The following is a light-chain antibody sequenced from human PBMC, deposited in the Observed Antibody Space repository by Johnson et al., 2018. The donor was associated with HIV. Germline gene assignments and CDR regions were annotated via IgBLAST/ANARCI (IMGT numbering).Light chain of an antibody. V-gene: IGLV1-51*01. CDR2: DNN. CDR3: GTWDSSLRAGPYV. J-gene: IGLJ1*01. Sequence: QSVLTQPPSVSAAPGQKVTISCSGSSSDMGNYAVSWYQQLPGTAPKLLIYDNNKRPSGIPDRFSGSNSGPSATLGITGLQTGDEADYYCGTWDSSLRAGPYVFGTGTKVTVL. CDR1: SSDMGNYA.